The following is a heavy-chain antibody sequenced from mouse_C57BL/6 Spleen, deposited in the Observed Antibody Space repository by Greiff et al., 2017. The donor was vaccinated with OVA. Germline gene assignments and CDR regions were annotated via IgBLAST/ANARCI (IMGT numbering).Heavy chain of an antibody. CDR2: INPNNGGT. Sequence: EVQLQQSGPELVKPGASVKMSCKASGYTFTDYNMHWVKQSHGKSLEWIGYINPNNGGTSYNQKFKGKATLTVNKSSSTAYMELRSLTSEDSAVYYCARESIYYGSLWFAYWGQGTLVTVSA. V-gene: IGHV1-22*01. D-gene: IGHD2-1*01. J-gene: IGHJ3*01. CDR3: ARESIYYGSLWFAY. CDR1: GYTFTDYN.